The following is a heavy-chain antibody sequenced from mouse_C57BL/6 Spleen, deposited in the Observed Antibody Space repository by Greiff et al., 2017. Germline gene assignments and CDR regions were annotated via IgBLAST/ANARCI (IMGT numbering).Heavy chain of an antibody. J-gene: IGHJ2*02. CDR2: IRNKANGYTT. V-gene: IGHV7-3*01. CDR3: ARDKGFDY. Sequence: DVMLVESGGGLVQPGGSLSLSCAASGFTFTDYYMSWVRQPPGKALEWLGFIRNKANGYTTEYSASVKGRFTISRDNSQRILYLQMNALRAEDRANDYGARDKGFDYWGQGTSLTVSS. CDR1: GFTFTDYY.